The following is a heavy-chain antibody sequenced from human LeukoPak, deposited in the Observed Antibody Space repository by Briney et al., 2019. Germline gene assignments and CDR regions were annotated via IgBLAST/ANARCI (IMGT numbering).Heavy chain of an antibody. CDR2: IIPIFGTA. J-gene: IGHJ5*02. CDR1: GGTFSSYA. CDR3: ARDGGVVPAAGS. Sequence: SVKVSCKASGGTFSSYAISWVRQAPGQGLEWMGGIIPIFGTANYAQKFQGRGTITADESTSTAYMELSSLRSEDTAVYYCARDGGVVPAAGSWGQGTLVTVSS. V-gene: IGHV1-69*13. D-gene: IGHD2-2*01.